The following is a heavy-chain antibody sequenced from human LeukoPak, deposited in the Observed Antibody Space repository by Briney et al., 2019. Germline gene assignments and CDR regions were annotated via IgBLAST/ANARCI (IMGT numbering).Heavy chain of an antibody. J-gene: IGHJ3*02. D-gene: IGHD3-22*01. CDR2: INHSGST. V-gene: IGHV4-34*01. CDR1: GGSFSGYY. CDR3: ARKPHYYDSSMTGAFDI. Sequence: PSETLSLTCAVYGGSFSGYYWSWIRQPPGKGLEWIGEINHSGSTNYNPSLKSRVTISVDTSKNQFSLKLSSVTAADTAVYYCARKPHYYDSSMTGAFDIWGQGTMVTVSS.